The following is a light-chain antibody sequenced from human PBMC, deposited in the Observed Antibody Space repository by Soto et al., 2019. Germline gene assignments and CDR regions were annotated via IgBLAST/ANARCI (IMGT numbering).Light chain of an antibody. CDR2: DDN. V-gene: IGLV1-51*01. CDR3: ATWDTSLSAHVV. CDR1: SSNIGSHY. J-gene: IGLJ2*01. Sequence: SVLTQPPSVSAAPGQKVTISCSGSSSNIGSHYVSWYQQLPGTAPKLLIYDDNKRPSGIPDRFSGSKSGTSATLGITGLQTGDEADYYCATWDTSLSAHVVFGGGTKLTVL.